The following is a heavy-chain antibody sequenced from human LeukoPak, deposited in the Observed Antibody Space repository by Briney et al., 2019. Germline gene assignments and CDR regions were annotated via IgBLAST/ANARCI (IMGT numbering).Heavy chain of an antibody. CDR3: AREVRGYDFWSGIYYYYYYMDV. CDR1: GGTFSSYG. CDR2: ISAYNGNT. D-gene: IGHD3-3*01. Sequence: ASVKVSCKASGGTFSSYGISWVRQAPGQGLEWMGRISAYNGNTNYAQKLQGRVTMTTDTSTSTAYMELRSLRSDDTAVYYCAREVRGYDFWSGIYYYYYYMDVWGKGTTVTVSS. V-gene: IGHV1-18*01. J-gene: IGHJ6*03.